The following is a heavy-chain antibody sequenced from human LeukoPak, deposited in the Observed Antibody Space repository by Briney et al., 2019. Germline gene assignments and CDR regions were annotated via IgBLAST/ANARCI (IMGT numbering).Heavy chain of an antibody. J-gene: IGHJ4*02. CDR3: ARSPGTGQGGFDY. CDR1: GGSISSYY. Sequence: SETLSLTCTVSGGSISSYYWSWIRQPPGKGLEWIGYIYYSGSTNYNPSLKSRVTISVDTSKNQFSLKLSSVTAADTAVYYCARSPGTGQGGFDYWGQGTLVTVSS. D-gene: IGHD1-1*01. V-gene: IGHV4-59*01. CDR2: IYYSGST.